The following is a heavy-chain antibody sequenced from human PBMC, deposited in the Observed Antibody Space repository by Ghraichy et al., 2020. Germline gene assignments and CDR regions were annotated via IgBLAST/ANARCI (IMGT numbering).Heavy chain of an antibody. V-gene: IGHV1-2*02. CDR1: GYTFTGYY. Sequence: ASVKVSCKASGYTFTGYYMHWVRQAPGQGLEWMGWINPNSGGTNYAQKFQGRVTMTRDTSISTAYMELSRLRSDDTAVYYCARVGTARGYYYGMDVWGQGTTVTVSS. CDR2: INPNSGGT. D-gene: IGHD2-21*02. CDR3: ARVGTARGYYYGMDV. J-gene: IGHJ6*02.